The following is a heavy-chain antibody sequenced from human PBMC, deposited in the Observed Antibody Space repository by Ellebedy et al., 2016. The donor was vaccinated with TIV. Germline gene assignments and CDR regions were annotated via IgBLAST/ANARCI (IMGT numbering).Heavy chain of an antibody. Sequence: GGSLRLSXAPSGFTFSSHWMHWVRQAPGKGLVWVSRINRDGSSTGYADSVKGRLTISRDNAKNTLYLQMDSLRAEGTAVYYCARDRGVSLFGVITPGASDIWGQGTMVTVSS. CDR2: INRDGSST. J-gene: IGHJ3*02. CDR3: ARDRGVSLFGVITPGASDI. D-gene: IGHD3-3*01. V-gene: IGHV3-74*01. CDR1: GFTFSSHW.